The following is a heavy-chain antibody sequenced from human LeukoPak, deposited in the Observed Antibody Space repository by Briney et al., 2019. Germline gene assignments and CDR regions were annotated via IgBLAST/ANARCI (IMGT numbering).Heavy chain of an antibody. CDR3: AKHNLRSASSAWFGSFDY. Sequence: GGSLRLSCAASVFTFSNYAMSGVRQAPGKGLEGVSVISVGGGSTYYPDSVKGRFNISRDNSKNTLYLQMNSLRAEDTAVYYCAKHNLRSASSAWFGSFDYWGQGTLVTVSS. V-gene: IGHV3-23*01. D-gene: IGHD6-19*01. CDR2: ISVGGGST. J-gene: IGHJ4*02. CDR1: VFTFSNYA.